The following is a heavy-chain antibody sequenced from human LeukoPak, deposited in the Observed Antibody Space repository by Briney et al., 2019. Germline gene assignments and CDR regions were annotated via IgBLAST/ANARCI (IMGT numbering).Heavy chain of an antibody. V-gene: IGHV3-7*01. CDR2: IKQDGSEK. CDR3: ARAAAGKVYYFDY. J-gene: IGHJ4*02. D-gene: IGHD6-13*01. Sequence: GGSLRLSCAASGFTFSSYWMSWVRQAPGKGLEWVANIKQDGSEKYYVDSVKGRFTISRDNAKNSLYLQMNSLRAEDTAVYYCARAAAGKVYYFDYWGQGTLVTVSS. CDR1: GFTFSSYW.